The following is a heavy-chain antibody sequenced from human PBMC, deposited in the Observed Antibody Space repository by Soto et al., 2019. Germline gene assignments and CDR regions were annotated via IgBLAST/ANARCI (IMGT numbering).Heavy chain of an antibody. J-gene: IGHJ5*02. D-gene: IGHD3-16*01. CDR2: IYHSGST. CDR3: ARVWGGSNGFDP. CDR1: GGSISSDGYS. Sequence: QLQLQESGSGLVKPSQTLSLTSAVSGGSISSDGYSWSWIRQPPGKGLEWIGYIYHSGSTYYNPSLKSRVTISVDKSKNQFSLKLSSVTAAGTAVYYCARVWGGSNGFDPWGQGTLVTVSS. V-gene: IGHV4-30-2*01.